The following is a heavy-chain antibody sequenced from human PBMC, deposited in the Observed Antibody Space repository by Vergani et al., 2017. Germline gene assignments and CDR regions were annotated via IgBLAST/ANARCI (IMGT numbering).Heavy chain of an antibody. CDR1: GFTFSSYA. D-gene: IGHD3-9*01. J-gene: IGHJ4*02. CDR3: ARVGADYDILTGIRYYFDY. V-gene: IGHV3-21*01. CDR2: ISSSSSYI. Sequence: EVQLLESGGGLVQPGGSLRLSCAASGFTFSSYAMSWVRQAPGKGLEWVSSISSSSSYIYYADSVKGRFTISRDNAKNSLYLQMNSLRAEDTAVYYCARVGADYDILTGIRYYFDYWGQGTLVTVSS.